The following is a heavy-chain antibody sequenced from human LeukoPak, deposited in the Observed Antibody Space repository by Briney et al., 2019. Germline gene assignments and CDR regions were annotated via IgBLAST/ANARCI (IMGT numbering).Heavy chain of an antibody. V-gene: IGHV3-23*01. J-gene: IGHJ4*02. CDR2: ISASGGST. Sequence: GGSPRLSCAASGSTFSSYVMRWVRQAPGRGLEWVSAISASGGSTYYADSVKGRFTISRDNSKNTPYLQMNSLSAEDKAVYYCARDSRSGSYIDYWGQGTLVTVSS. D-gene: IGHD1-26*01. CDR3: ARDSRSGSYIDY. CDR1: GSTFSSYV.